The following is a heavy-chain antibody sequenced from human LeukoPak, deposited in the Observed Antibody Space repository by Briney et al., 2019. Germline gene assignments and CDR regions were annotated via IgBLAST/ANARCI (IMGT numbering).Heavy chain of an antibody. CDR1: GFTFSNYD. D-gene: IGHD6-19*01. Sequence: PGGSLRLSCAASGFTFSNYDMHWVRQAPGKGLDWVAVISYDGSIKYFADSVKGRFTISRDNSENTLYLQMNSLRTEDTAVYYCAKLSRQWLVVWDYFDYWGQGTLVTVSS. V-gene: IGHV3-30*18. CDR3: AKLSRQWLVVWDYFDY. J-gene: IGHJ4*02. CDR2: ISYDGSIK.